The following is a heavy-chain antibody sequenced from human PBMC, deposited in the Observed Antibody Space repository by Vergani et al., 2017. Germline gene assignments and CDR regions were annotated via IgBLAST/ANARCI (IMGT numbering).Heavy chain of an antibody. CDR3: AREQLLPIDYFDY. D-gene: IGHD2-2*01. J-gene: IGHJ4*02. Sequence: QVQLVQSRAEVKKPGASVKVSCKASGYTFTSNGISWVRQAPGQGLEWMGWISADNGTTNYAQKLQGRDTMTTETSTRTAYMELGSLRSDDTAVYYCAREQLLPIDYFDYWGQGTLGTVSS. CDR1: GYTFTSNG. V-gene: IGHV1-18*04. CDR2: ISADNGTT.